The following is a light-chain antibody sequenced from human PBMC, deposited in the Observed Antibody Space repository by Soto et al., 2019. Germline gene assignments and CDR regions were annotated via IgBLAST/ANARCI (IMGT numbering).Light chain of an antibody. CDR2: EVT. CDR1: SGDIGSHNR. CDR3: RSYTNIDARACV. J-gene: IGLJ1*01. V-gene: IGLV2-14*01. Sequence: QSVLTQPASVSGSPGQSITISCTGTSGDIGSHNRVSWYQQHPGRAPKLIIYEVTDRPSGVPNSFSGSKSGNTVSLTISGLQAEDEGEYYCRSYTNIDARACVFGAGTKVTVL.